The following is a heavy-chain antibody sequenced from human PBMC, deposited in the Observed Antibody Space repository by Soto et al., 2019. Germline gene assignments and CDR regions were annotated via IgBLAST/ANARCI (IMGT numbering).Heavy chain of an antibody. V-gene: IGHV1-2*02. Sequence: ASVKVSGKASGYTLTDNYMHWVREAPGQGLEWMGWINPNGGTNYAQKLQGRVTMTRDTSISTAYMELSRLRSDDTTLYYCPRSLTTRTSLLGYWGQGTLGTVSS. D-gene: IGHD4-4*01. CDR3: PRSLTTRTSLLGY. CDR1: GYTLTDNY. CDR2: INPNGGT. J-gene: IGHJ4*02.